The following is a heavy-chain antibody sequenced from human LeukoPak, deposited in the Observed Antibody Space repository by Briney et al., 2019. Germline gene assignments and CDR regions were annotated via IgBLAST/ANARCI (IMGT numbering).Heavy chain of an antibody. Sequence: PGGSLRLSCAASGFTFSRYGMHWVRQAPGKGLEWVAVISYDGGNKYYADSVKGRFTIDRDNSKNTVYLQMNSLRAGDTATYYCAKDPYDPGMLNGFDYWGQGDLVTVSS. CDR3: AKDPYDPGMLNGFDY. V-gene: IGHV3-30*18. CDR1: GFTFSRYG. CDR2: ISYDGGNK. J-gene: IGHJ4*02. D-gene: IGHD5-12*01.